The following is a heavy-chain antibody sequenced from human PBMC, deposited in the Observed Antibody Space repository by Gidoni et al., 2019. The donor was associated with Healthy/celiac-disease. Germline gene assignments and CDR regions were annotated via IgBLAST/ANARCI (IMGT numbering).Heavy chain of an antibody. D-gene: IGHD5-12*01. CDR3: ARDPQYSGYDWGEKTLDY. Sequence: QVQLVQSGAEVKKPGASVKVSCKASGYTFTSYYMHWVRQAPGQGLEWMGIINPSGGSTSYAQKFQGRVTMTRDTSTSTVYMELSSLRSEDTAVYYCARDPQYSGYDWGEKTLDYWGQGTLVTVSS. CDR2: INPSGGST. J-gene: IGHJ4*02. V-gene: IGHV1-46*01. CDR1: GYTFTSYY.